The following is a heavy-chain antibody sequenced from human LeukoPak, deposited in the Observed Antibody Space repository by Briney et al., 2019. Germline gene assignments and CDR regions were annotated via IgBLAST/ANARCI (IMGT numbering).Heavy chain of an antibody. J-gene: IGHJ4*02. CDR2: IVPIFGTA. CDR3: ARADRGSYDLFDY. V-gene: IGHV1-69*01. D-gene: IGHD1-26*01. Sequence: SVKVSCKASGGTFSSYAISWVRQAPGQGLEWMGGIVPIFGTANYAQKFQGRVTITADESTSTAYMELSSLRSEDTAVYYCARADRGSYDLFDYWGQGTLVTVSS. CDR1: GGTFSSYA.